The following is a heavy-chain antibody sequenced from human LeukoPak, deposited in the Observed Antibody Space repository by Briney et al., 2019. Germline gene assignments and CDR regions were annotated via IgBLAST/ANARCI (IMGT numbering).Heavy chain of an antibody. CDR3: ARGKSRVLDY. J-gene: IGHJ4*02. D-gene: IGHD6-13*01. CDR1: GDSASSNSVA. V-gene: IGHV6-1*01. Sequence: SQTLSLTCAISGDSASSNSVAWNWIRQSPSRGLEWLGRTYYRSQWYNDYGVSVKSRITINPDTSKNQFSLQVNSVTPEDTAVYYCARGKSRVLDYWGQGTLVTVSS. CDR2: TYYRSQWYN.